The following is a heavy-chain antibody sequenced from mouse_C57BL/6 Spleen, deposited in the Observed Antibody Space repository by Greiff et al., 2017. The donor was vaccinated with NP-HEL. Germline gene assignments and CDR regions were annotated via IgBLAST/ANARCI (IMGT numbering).Heavy chain of an antibody. V-gene: IGHV1-69*01. CDR3: AKGNYGGYYAMDY. CDR2: IDPSDSYT. CDR1: GYTFTSYW. D-gene: IGHD2-1*01. Sequence: QVQLQRPGAELVMPGASVKLSCKASGYTFTSYWMHWVKQRPGQGLEWIGEIDPSDSYTNYNQKFKGKSTLTVDKSSSTAYMQLSSLTSEDSAVYYCAKGNYGGYYAMDYWGQGTSVTVSS. J-gene: IGHJ4*01.